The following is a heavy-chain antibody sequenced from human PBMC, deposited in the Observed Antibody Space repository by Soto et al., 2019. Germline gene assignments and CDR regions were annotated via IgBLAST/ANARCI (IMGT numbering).Heavy chain of an antibody. V-gene: IGHV1-69*06. CDR3: ARVVPGKAALPLCYYGIDV. J-gene: IGHJ6*02. CDR2: SIPIFGTA. CDR1: GGTFHSYA. Sequence: SVHVSYMASGGTFHSYAIRWVRQAPGQGLEWMGGSIPIFGTAHYAQQFQGRVTLTADKSTHTAYMELSSLRSGGTAVYYCARVVPGKAALPLCYYGIDVWGQGTRVTVSS. D-gene: IGHD6-6*01.